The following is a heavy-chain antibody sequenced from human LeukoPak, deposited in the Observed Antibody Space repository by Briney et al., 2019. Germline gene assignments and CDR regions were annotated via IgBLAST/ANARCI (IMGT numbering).Heavy chain of an antibody. CDR2: IYYSGST. CDR1: GGSVSSGSYY. J-gene: IGHJ5*02. D-gene: IGHD3-10*01. V-gene: IGHV4-61*01. Sequence: SETLSLTRTVSGGSVSSGSYYWSWIRQPPGKGLEWIGYIYYSGSTNYNPSLKSRVTISVDTSKNQFSLKLSSVTAADTAVYYCARWHYYGSGSYYTNWFDPWGQGTLVTVSS. CDR3: ARWHYYGSGSYYTNWFDP.